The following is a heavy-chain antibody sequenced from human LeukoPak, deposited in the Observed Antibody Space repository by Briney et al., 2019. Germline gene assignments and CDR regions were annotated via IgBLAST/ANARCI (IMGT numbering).Heavy chain of an antibody. CDR3: AREAYYYDSSGHWVAFDI. D-gene: IGHD3-22*01. J-gene: IGHJ3*02. V-gene: IGHV4-4*02. CDR2: VYHSGST. CDR1: GGSISSSHW. Sequence: SETLSLTCAVSGGSISSSHWWSWVRQPPGKGLEWIGEVYHSGSTNYNPSLKSRITVSIDKSKKQFSLKLTSVTAADTAVYYCAREAYYYDSSGHWVAFDIWGQGTIVTVSS.